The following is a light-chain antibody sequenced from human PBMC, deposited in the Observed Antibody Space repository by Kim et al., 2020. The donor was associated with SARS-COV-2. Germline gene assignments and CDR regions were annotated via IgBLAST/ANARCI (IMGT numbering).Light chain of an antibody. CDR2: HDT. Sequence: SGSPGQTASISCSGDKLENKYVCWYQQKPGQSPVLVIYHDTERPSGIPERFSGSNSGNTATLTISETQPMDEADYYCQAWDSSTAVFGGGTKLTVL. CDR1: KLENKY. J-gene: IGLJ2*01. V-gene: IGLV3-1*01. CDR3: QAWDSSTAV.